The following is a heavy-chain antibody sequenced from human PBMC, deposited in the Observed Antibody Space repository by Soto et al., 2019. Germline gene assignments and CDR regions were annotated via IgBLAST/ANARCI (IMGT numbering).Heavy chain of an antibody. J-gene: IGHJ5*02. CDR3: ARHSLALRKHNWCDR. V-gene: IGHV4-39*01. CDR2: IFYLGSS. Sequence: SETLSLTCAVSGDSIISSDFYWGWVRQPPGKGLEWIGSIFYLGSSYYNPSLKSRVTMSVDTSKNQFSLRLRSVTAADTALYFCARHSLALRKHNWCDRWGQGIMVTVSS. D-gene: IGHD3-3*02. CDR1: GDSIISSDFY.